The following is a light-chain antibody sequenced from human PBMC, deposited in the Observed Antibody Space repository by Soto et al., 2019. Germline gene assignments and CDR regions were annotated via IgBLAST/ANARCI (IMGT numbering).Light chain of an antibody. CDR3: HQYGSSPQT. CDR1: QSVSSTH. Sequence: EIVLTQSPGTLSLSPGDRATLSCRASQSVSSTHLAWYHQKPGQAPRLLIYGASTRASGIPDRFSGSGSGTDFTLTISRLETEDFAVYYCHQYGSSPQTFGQGTKVEIK. J-gene: IGKJ1*01. V-gene: IGKV3-20*01. CDR2: GAS.